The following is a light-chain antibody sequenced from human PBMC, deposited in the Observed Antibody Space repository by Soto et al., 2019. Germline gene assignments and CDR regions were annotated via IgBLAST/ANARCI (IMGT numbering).Light chain of an antibody. CDR3: SSYSSSSTPVL. Sequence: QSVLTQPASVSGSLGQSITISCTGTSSDVGGYDYVSWYQQSPGKAPKLMIYEVTNRPSGVSNRFSGSKSGNTASLTISGLQAVDETDYYCSSYSSSSTPVLFGGGTKLTVL. CDR1: SSDVGGYDY. V-gene: IGLV2-14*01. J-gene: IGLJ2*01. CDR2: EVT.